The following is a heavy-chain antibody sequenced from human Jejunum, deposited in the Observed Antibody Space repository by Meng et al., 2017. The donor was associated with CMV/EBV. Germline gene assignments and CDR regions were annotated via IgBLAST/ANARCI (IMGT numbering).Heavy chain of an antibody. CDR3: AIRPLSWFDP. Sequence: LPEWRPGTVKPWAPPPSTCNVSGGSISISNYYWDWIRQPPGKGLEWIGSISYRGTTYYSPSLKSRITISLDTSNNQFSLRLTSVTAADSAVYYCAIRPLSWFDPWGQGTLVTVSS. V-gene: IGHV4-39*07. CDR2: ISYRGTT. J-gene: IGHJ5*02. CDR1: GGSISISNYY.